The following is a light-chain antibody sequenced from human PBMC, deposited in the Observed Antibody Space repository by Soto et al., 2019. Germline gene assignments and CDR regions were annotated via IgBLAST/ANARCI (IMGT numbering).Light chain of an antibody. CDR2: AAS. J-gene: IGKJ5*01. V-gene: IGKV1-39*01. CDR3: QQSYSTSIT. Sequence: DIQVTQSPSSLSASVGDRVTITCRASQSISNYLNWYQQKPGKAPNLLIYAASTLQSGVPSRFSGGGSGTDFTLTISSLQPEDFATYYCQQSYSTSITFGQGTRLEIK. CDR1: QSISNY.